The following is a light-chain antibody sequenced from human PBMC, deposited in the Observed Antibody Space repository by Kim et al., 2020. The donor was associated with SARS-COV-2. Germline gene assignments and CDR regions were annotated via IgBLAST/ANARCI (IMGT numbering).Light chain of an antibody. CDR2: DAS. V-gene: IGKV3-11*01. CDR1: QSVGGY. Sequence: SLSPGERATLSCRGSQSVGGYLAWYQQRPGQAPRLLIYDASTRAPGIPARFSGSGSGTDFTLTINNVEPEDFAVYYCQQRSNWRTFGQGTKVDIK. CDR3: QQRSNWRT. J-gene: IGKJ1*01.